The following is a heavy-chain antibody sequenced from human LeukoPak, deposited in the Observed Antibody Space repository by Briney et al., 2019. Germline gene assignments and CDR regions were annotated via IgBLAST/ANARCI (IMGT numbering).Heavy chain of an antibody. CDR2: LSYTGKT. CDR1: GVSVRTSH. D-gene: IGHD2/OR15-2a*01. V-gene: IGHV4-59*02. CDR3: SEGYFEPFDH. Sequence: SETLSLTCNVSGVSVRTSHWNWIRQRPGKGLEWIGCLSYTGKTDYNPSLKSRVSISLASSNNHFSLKLTSVTAADTAVYYCSEGYFEPFDHWGQGILVTVSS. J-gene: IGHJ4*02.